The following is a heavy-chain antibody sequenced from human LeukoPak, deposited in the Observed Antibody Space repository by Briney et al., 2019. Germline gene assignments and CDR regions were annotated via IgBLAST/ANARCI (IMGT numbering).Heavy chain of an antibody. CDR3: ARGYRSSTSYNYYYGMDV. CDR2: INHSGST. V-gene: IGHV4-34*01. CDR1: GGSFSGYY. J-gene: IGHJ6*02. D-gene: IGHD2-2*01. Sequence: SETLSLTCAVYGGSFSGYYWSWIRQPPGKGLEWIGEINHSGSTNYNPSLKSRVTISVDTSKNQFSLKLSSVTAADTAVYYCARGYRSSTSYNYYYGMDVWGQGTTVTVSS.